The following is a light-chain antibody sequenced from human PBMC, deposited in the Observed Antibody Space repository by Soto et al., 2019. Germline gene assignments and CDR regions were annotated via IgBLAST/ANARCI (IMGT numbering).Light chain of an antibody. CDR3: QQRTNWLT. CDR1: QSVSDY. V-gene: IGKV3-11*01. CDR2: DTS. J-gene: IGKJ4*01. Sequence: EIVLTQSPATLSLSPGETATLSCRASQSVSDYIAWYQQKPGQAPRLLIYDTSNRATGVPARFSGSGSGTDFTLTISNLEPEDFAVYYCQQRTNWLTFGGGTKVEIK.